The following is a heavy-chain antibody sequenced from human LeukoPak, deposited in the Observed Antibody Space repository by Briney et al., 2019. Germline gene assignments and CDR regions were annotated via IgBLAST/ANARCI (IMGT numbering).Heavy chain of an antibody. J-gene: IGHJ4*02. V-gene: IGHV3-7*03. CDR3: ARDPFVQLERLFFYLDY. Sequence: PGGSLRLSCAASGFTFSSSWMSSVRQAPGKGLEWVANIKQDGSEKYYVDSVKGRFTISRDNAKISLYLQMNSLRAEDTAIYYCARDPFVQLERLFFYLDYWGQGTLVTVSS. CDR2: IKQDGSEK. D-gene: IGHD1-1*01. CDR1: GFTFSSSW.